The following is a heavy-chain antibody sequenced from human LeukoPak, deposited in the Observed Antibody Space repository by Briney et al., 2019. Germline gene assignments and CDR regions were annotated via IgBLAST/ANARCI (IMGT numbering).Heavy chain of an antibody. CDR2: IWYDGSNE. V-gene: IGHV3-33*01. CDR1: GFTFSSYG. CDR3: ARGAVRGSRAYFDY. J-gene: IGHJ4*02. D-gene: IGHD1-26*01. Sequence: GGSLRLSCAASGFTFSSYGMHWVRQAPGKGLEWVAVIWYDGSNEYYADSVKGRFTISRDNSKNTLYLQMNSLRAEDTAVYYCARGAVRGSRAYFDYWGQGTLVTVSS.